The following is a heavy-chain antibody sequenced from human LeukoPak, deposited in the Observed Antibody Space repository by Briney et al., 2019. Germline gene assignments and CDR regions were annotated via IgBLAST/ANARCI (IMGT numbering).Heavy chain of an antibody. CDR3: GSCLAYCSRTSLGNDAFDI. CDR1: GFTVSSNY. J-gene: IGHJ3*02. Sequence: PTGGSLRLSCAASGFTVSSNYMTWVRQAPGKGLEWVSVIYSGNSTYNADSVRGRFTISRDNFMNTLYLQMNSLRDEDTAVYYCGSCLAYCSRTSLGNDAFDIWGQGTKVTVSS. D-gene: IGHD2-2*01. V-gene: IGHV3-53*05. CDR2: IYSGNST.